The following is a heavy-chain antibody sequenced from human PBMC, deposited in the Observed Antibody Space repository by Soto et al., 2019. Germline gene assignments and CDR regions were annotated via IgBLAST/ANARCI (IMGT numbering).Heavy chain of an antibody. D-gene: IGHD3-10*01. J-gene: IGHJ5*02. CDR3: ARASGLWFGDATENWFDP. CDR2: ISAYNGNT. Sequence: ASVKVSCKASGYTFTSYGISWVRQAPGQGLEWMGWISAYNGNTNYAQKLQGGVTMTTDTSTSTAYMELRSLRSDDTAVYYCARASGLWFGDATENWFDPWGQGTLVTVSS. CDR1: GYTFTSYG. V-gene: IGHV1-18*04.